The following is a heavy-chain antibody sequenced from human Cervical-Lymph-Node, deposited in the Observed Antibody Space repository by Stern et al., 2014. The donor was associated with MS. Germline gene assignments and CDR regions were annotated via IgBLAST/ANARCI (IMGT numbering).Heavy chain of an antibody. V-gene: IGHV2-26*01. Sequence: QVTLRESGPVLVKPTETLTLTCTVSGFSLSNGRMGVSWIRQPPGKALEWLAPIFLNDEKSYSTSLKSRLTISKDTSKIQVVLTMTNMDPVDTATYYCARIRSGQYYEDYSYYGMDVWGQGTTVTVSS. CDR3: ARIRSGQYYEDYSYYGMDV. J-gene: IGHJ6*02. CDR2: IFLNDEK. CDR1: GFSLSNGRMG. D-gene: IGHD3-22*01.